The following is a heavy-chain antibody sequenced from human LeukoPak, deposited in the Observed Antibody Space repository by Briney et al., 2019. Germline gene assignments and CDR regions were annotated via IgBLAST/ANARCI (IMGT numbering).Heavy chain of an antibody. CDR2: ISGSGGST. CDR1: GFTFSSYA. V-gene: IGHV3-23*01. D-gene: IGHD4-17*01. CDR3: ALHRDYGDLTFDY. Sequence: PGGSLRLSCAASGFTFSSYAMSWVRQAPGKGLEWVSAISGSGGSTYYADSVKGRSTISRDNSKNTLYLQMNSLRAEDTAVYYCALHRDYGDLTFDYWGQGTLVTVSS. J-gene: IGHJ4*02.